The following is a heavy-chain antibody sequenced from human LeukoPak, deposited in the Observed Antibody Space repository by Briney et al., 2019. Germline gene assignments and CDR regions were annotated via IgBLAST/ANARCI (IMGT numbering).Heavy chain of an antibody. CDR2: IKQDGSEK. J-gene: IGHJ4*02. CDR1: GFTFDDYG. D-gene: IGHD6-19*01. CDR3: AREGYSSGWLGSYFDY. Sequence: GGSLRLSCAASGFTFDDYGMSWVRQAPGKGLEWVANIKQDGSEKYYVDSVKGRFTISRDNSKNTLYLQMNSLRAEDTAVYYCAREGYSSGWLGSYFDYWGQGTLVTVSS. V-gene: IGHV3-7*01.